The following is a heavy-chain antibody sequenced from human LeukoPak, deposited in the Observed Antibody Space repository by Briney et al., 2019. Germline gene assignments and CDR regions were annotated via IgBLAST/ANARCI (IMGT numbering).Heavy chain of an antibody. CDR2: INHSGST. Sequence: PSETLSLTCAVYGGSFSGYYWSWIRQPPGKGLEWIGEINHSGSTNYNASLKSRVTISVDTSKNQFSLELSSVTAADTAVYYCARVRRDFVVVPAAIWGSAYYFDYWGQGILVTVSS. V-gene: IGHV4-34*01. J-gene: IGHJ4*02. CDR1: GGSFSGYY. D-gene: IGHD2-2*01. CDR3: ARVRRDFVVVPAAIWGSAYYFDY.